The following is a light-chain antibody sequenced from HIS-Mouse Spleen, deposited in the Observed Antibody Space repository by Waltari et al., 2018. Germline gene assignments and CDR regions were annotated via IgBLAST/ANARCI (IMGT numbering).Light chain of an antibody. CDR3: CSYAGSSTLV. J-gene: IGLJ2*01. V-gene: IGLV2-23*01. Sequence: QSALTQPASVSGSPGQSITISCTGTSSDVGSYNLVSWYQHPPGKAPNLLIYEGSKRPSGVSNRFSGSKSGNTASLTISGLQAEDEADYYCCSYAGSSTLVFGGGTKLTVL. CDR2: EGS. CDR1: SSDVGSYNL.